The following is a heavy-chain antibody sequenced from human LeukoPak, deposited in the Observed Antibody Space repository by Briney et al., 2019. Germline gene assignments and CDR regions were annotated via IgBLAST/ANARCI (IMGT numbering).Heavy chain of an antibody. V-gene: IGHV3-23*01. CDR1: GFTFSSYA. CDR3: AKDITIFGVVSGAFDI. D-gene: IGHD3-3*01. CDR2: ISGSGGST. J-gene: IGHJ3*02. Sequence: PGGSLRLSCAASGFTFSSYAMSWVRQAPGKGLEWVSAISGSGGSTYYADSVKGRFTISRDNSKNTLYLQMNSLRAEDTAVYYCAKDITIFGVVSGAFDIWGQGTMVTVSS.